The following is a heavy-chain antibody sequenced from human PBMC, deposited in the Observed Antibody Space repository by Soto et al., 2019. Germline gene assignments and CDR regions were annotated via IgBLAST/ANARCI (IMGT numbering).Heavy chain of an antibody. V-gene: IGHV3-33*01. CDR2: IWYDGSNK. J-gene: IGHJ6*02. Sequence: QVQLVESGGGVVQPGRSLRLSCAASGFTFSSYGMHWVRQAPGKGLEWVAVIWYDGSNKYYADSVKGRYTISRDNSKNTLYLQMNSLRAEDTAVYYCASEQTHYYYDSRGYYDVVNYYGMDVWGQGTKVTVAS. CDR1: GFTFSSYG. CDR3: ASEQTHYYYDSRGYYDVVNYYGMDV. D-gene: IGHD3-22*01.